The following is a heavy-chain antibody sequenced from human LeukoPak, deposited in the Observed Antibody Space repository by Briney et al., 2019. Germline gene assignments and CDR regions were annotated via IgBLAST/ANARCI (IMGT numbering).Heavy chain of an antibody. CDR1: GYSISSGYY. CDR3: ARDSGYVGDY. CDR2: IYHSGST. V-gene: IGHV4-38-2*02. D-gene: IGHD5-12*01. J-gene: IGHJ4*02. Sequence: SETLSLTCTVSGYSISSGYYWGWIRQPPGKGLEWIGSIYHSGSTYYNPSLTSRVTMSLDTSKNQFSLKLSSVTAADTAVYYCARDSGYVGDYWGQGTLVTVSS.